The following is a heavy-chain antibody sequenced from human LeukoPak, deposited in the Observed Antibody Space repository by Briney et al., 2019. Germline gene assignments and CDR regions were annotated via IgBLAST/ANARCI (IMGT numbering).Heavy chain of an antibody. Sequence: SETLSLTCTVSGGSISSSSYYWGWIRQPPGKGLEWIGSIYYSGSTYYNPSLKSRVTISVDTSKNQFSLKLSSVTAADTAVYYCARHYYYYYYIDVWGKGTTVTVSS. CDR3: ARHYYYYYYIDV. V-gene: IGHV4-39*07. CDR1: GGSISSSSYY. CDR2: IYYSGST. J-gene: IGHJ6*03.